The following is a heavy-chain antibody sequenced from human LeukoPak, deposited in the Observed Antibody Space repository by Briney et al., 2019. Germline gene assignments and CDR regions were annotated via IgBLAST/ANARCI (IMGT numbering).Heavy chain of an antibody. D-gene: IGHD3-3*01. CDR3: ARAPRNFWSGYYSGAPDY. J-gene: IGHJ4*02. Sequence: ASVKVSCKASGYTFTGYYMHWVRQAPGQGLEWMGWINPNSGGTNYAQKFQGRVTMTRDTSISTAYMELSRLRSDDTAVYYCARAPRNFWSGYYSGAPDYWGQGTLVTVSS. CDR2: INPNSGGT. CDR1: GYTFTGYY. V-gene: IGHV1-2*02.